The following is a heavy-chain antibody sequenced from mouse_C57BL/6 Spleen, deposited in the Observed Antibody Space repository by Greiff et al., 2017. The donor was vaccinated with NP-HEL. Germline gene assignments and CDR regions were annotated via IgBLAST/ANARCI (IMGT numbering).Heavy chain of an antibody. V-gene: IGHV3-6*01. CDR3: ARVDDGYGYFDV. J-gene: IGHJ1*03. Sequence: EVQLVESGPGLVKPSQSLSLTCSVTGYSITSGYYWNWIRQFPGNKLEWMGYISYDGSNNYNPSLKNRISITRDTSKNQFFLKLNSVTTEDTATYYCARVDDGYGYFDVWGTGTTVTVSS. D-gene: IGHD2-3*01. CDR1: GYSITSGYY. CDR2: ISYDGSN.